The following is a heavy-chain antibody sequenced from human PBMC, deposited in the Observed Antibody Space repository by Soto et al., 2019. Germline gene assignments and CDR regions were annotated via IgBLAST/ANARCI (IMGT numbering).Heavy chain of an antibody. J-gene: IGHJ4*02. D-gene: IGHD6-13*01. CDR1: GFSFSSCV. CDR3: AKGLLNGRWYAAD. CDR2: ITKSGDT. Sequence: EVHLLESGGGLVQPGESLRLSCETSGFSFSSCVMTWVRQAPGKGLEWVSVITKSGDTDYADSVKGRFTISRDTSRNAVYLQMNSLRAEDTAVYYCAKGLLNGRWYAADWGQGTLVTVSS. V-gene: IGHV3-23*01.